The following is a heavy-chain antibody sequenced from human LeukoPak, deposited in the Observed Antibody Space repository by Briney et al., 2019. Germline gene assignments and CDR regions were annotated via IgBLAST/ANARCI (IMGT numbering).Heavy chain of an antibody. Sequence: ASVKVSCKSSRYTFTNYGTNWVRQAPGQGLEWMGWINTNTGNPTYVQGFTGRFVFSLDTSVSTAYLQISSLKAEDTAVYYCAREVMIGAFDIWGQGTMVTVSS. CDR1: RYTFTNYG. D-gene: IGHD3-22*01. J-gene: IGHJ3*02. CDR2: INTNTGNP. CDR3: AREVMIGAFDI. V-gene: IGHV7-4-1*02.